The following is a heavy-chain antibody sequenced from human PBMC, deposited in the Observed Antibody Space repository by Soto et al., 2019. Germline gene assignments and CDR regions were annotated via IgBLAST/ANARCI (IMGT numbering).Heavy chain of an antibody. CDR1: GFTFSSYA. V-gene: IGHV3-30-3*01. J-gene: IGHJ5*02. Sequence: QVQLVESGGGVVQPGRSLRLSCAASGFTFSSYAMHWVRQAPGKGLEWVAVISYDGSNKYYADSVKGRFTISRDNSKNTLYLQMNSLRAEDTAVYYCARDKTPDSMAENWFDPWGQGTLVTVSS. CDR3: ARDKTPDSMAENWFDP. D-gene: IGHD3-10*01. CDR2: ISYDGSNK.